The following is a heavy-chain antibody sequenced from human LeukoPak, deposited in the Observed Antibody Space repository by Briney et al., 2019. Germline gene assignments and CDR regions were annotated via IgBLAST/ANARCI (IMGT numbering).Heavy chain of an antibody. V-gene: IGHV4-4*07. CDR1: GGSISSYY. D-gene: IGHD6-19*01. Sequence: SETLSLTCTVSGGSISSYYWSWIRQPAGKGLEWIGRIYTSGSTNYNPSLKSRVTMSVNTSKNQFSLKLSSVTAADTAVHYCARQQTISGWYSAYYYYMDVWGKGTTVTISS. CDR3: ARQQTISGWYSAYYYYMDV. CDR2: IYTSGST. J-gene: IGHJ6*03.